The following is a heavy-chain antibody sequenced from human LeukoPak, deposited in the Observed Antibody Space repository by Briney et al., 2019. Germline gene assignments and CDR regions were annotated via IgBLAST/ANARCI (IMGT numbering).Heavy chain of an antibody. Sequence: PSETLSLTCTVSGYSISSGYYWGWIRQPPGKGLEWIGSIYHSGSTYYNPSLKSRVTISVDTSKNQFSLKLSSVTAADTAVYYCARLAPVYSSSPDHFNWFDPWGQGTLVTVSS. V-gene: IGHV4-38-2*02. J-gene: IGHJ5*02. CDR3: ARLAPVYSSSPDHFNWFDP. D-gene: IGHD6-13*01. CDR2: IYHSGST. CDR1: GYSISSGYY.